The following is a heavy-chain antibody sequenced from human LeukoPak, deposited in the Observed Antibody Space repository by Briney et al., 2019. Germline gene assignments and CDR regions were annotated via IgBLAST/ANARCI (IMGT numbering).Heavy chain of an antibody. Sequence: GGSLRLSCAASGFTFSSYAVSWVRQAPGKGLEWVSAISGSGGGTYYADSVKGRFTISKDNSKNTLYLQMNSLRAEDTAVYYCARATVVDYWGQGTLVTVSS. D-gene: IGHD4-23*01. J-gene: IGHJ4*02. CDR3: ARATVVDY. V-gene: IGHV3-23*01. CDR1: GFTFSSYA. CDR2: ISGSGGGT.